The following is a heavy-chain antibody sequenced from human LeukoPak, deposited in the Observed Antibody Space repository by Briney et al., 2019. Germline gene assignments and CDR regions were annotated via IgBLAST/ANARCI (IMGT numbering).Heavy chain of an antibody. CDR3: ARGTPYFGSGTYVMSHFDY. CDR2: INQDENKK. Sequence: SGGSLRLSCAASGFTFSSYWMSWVRQAPGKGLEWVANINQDENKKYYVDSVKGRFTMSRDNAKNSLYLQMNSLRAEDTAVYFCARGTPYFGSGTYVMSHFDYWGQGTLVTVSS. D-gene: IGHD3-10*01. J-gene: IGHJ4*02. V-gene: IGHV3-7*01. CDR1: GFTFSSYW.